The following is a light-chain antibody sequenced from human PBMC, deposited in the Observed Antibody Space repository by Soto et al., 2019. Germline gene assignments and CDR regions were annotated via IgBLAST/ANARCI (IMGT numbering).Light chain of an antibody. J-gene: IGLJ2*01. Sequence: QSALTQPASVSGSPGQSITISCTGTSSDVGGYNCVSWYQQHPGKAPKLMLYDVSNRPSGVSNRFSVSKSGNTASLTISRLEPEDAADDYCSSYTSTSTFNIVFGGGTKLTVL. V-gene: IGLV2-14*01. CDR2: DVS. CDR1: SSDVGGYNC. CDR3: SSYTSTSTFNIV.